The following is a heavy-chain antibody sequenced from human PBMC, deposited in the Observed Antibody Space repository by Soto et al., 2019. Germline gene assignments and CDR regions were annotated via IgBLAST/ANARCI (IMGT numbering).Heavy chain of an antibody. CDR3: ARDPGSSVAGTG. CDR2: IIPILGIA. CDR1: GGTFSSYT. J-gene: IGHJ4*02. Sequence: QVQLVQSGAEVKKPGSSVKVSCKASGGTFSSYTISWVRQAPGQGLEWMGRIIPILGIANYAQKFQGRVTITADKSPSTAYMELSSLRSEDTAVYYCARDPGSSVAGTGWGQGTLVTVSS. D-gene: IGHD6-19*01. V-gene: IGHV1-69*08.